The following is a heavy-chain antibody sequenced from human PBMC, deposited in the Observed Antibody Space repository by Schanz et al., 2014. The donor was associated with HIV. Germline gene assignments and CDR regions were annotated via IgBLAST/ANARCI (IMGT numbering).Heavy chain of an antibody. CDR3: AKSTWVDN. Sequence: EVQLLEFGGGLVRPGESLRLSCLASGFTFNNYAMSWVRQAPGKGLEWVAVINWNGDTTYYADSVKGRFTISRDNSKNTLFLQMSRLRVEDTALYFCAKSTWVDNCGQGTLVTVSS. V-gene: IGHV3-23*01. CDR2: INWNGDTT. D-gene: IGHD2-2*01. CDR1: GFTFNNYA. J-gene: IGHJ4*02.